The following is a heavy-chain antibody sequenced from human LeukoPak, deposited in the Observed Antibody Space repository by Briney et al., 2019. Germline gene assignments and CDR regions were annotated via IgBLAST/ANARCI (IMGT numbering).Heavy chain of an antibody. V-gene: IGHV4-39*07. Sequence: PSETLSLTCTVSGGSISSSRYYWGWIRQPPGKGLEWIRSIYSSGSTYYNPSLKSRVTISVDTSKNQFSLKLSSVTAADTAVYYCARTYYYDSSGYPDYWGQGTLVTVSS. CDR2: IYSSGST. CDR1: GGSISSSRYY. J-gene: IGHJ4*02. D-gene: IGHD3-22*01. CDR3: ARTYYYDSSGYPDY.